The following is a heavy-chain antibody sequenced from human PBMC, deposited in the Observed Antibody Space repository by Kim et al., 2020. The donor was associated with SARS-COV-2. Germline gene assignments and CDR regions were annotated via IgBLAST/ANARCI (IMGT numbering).Heavy chain of an antibody. J-gene: IGHJ5*02. Sequence: SETLSLTCTVSGGSISSSSYYWGWIRQPPGRGLEWIGSIYYSGSTYYNPSLKSRVTISVDTSKNQFSLKLSSVTAADTAVYYCARHGYYDSSGYYVWFDPWGQGTLVTVSS. CDR3: ARHGYYDSSGYYVWFDP. CDR1: GGSISSSSYY. D-gene: IGHD3-22*01. V-gene: IGHV4-39*01. CDR2: IYYSGST.